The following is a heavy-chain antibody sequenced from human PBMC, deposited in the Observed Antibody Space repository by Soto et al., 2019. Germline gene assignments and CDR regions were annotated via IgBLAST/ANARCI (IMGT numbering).Heavy chain of an antibody. CDR2: IIPIFGTA. CDR3: ARGGYCSGGSCSTPYHY. Sequence: QVQLVQSGAEVKKPGSSVKVSCKASGGTFSSYAISWVRQAPGQGLEWMGGIIPIFGTANYAQKFQGRVTITADEATSTAYMELSSLRSEDTAVYYCARGGYCSGGSCSTPYHYWGQGTLVTVSS. J-gene: IGHJ4*02. V-gene: IGHV1-69*01. D-gene: IGHD2-15*01. CDR1: GGTFSSYA.